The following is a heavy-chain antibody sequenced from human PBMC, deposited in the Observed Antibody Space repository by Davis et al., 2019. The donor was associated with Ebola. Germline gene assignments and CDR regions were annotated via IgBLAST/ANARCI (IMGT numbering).Heavy chain of an antibody. D-gene: IGHD3-10*01. CDR2: ISGSGGST. V-gene: IGHV3-23*01. J-gene: IGHJ6*02. CDR1: GFTFSSYA. CDR3: AREGGLLWFGEADV. Sequence: GGSLRLSCAASGFTFSSYAMSWVRQAPGKGLEWVSAISGSGGSTYYADSVKGRFTISRDNAENSLYLQMNSLRAEDTAVYYCAREGGLLWFGEADVWGQGTTVTVSS.